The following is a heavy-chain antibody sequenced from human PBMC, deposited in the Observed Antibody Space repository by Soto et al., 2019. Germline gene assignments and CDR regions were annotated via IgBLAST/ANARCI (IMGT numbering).Heavy chain of an antibody. CDR3: ARPNYCSGGSCYGAFDI. D-gene: IGHD2-15*01. V-gene: IGHV4-34*09. J-gene: IGHJ3*02. CDR1: GESFSGYY. CDR2: INDSGST. Sequence: ASETLSLTCVVDGESFSGYYWTWIRQPPGKGLEWIGDINDSGSTNYNPSLKSRVTISVDTSKNQFSLKLSSVTAADTAVYYCARPNYCSGGSCYGAFDIWGQGTMVTVSS.